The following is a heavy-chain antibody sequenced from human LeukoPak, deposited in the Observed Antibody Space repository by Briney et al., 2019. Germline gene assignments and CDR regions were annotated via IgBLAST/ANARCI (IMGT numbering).Heavy chain of an antibody. CDR2: ISWDGGST. CDR1: GFTFDDYT. V-gene: IGHV3-43*01. J-gene: IGHJ4*02. CDR3: AKDGTRDYYDSSGYDY. Sequence: PGGSLRLSCAASGFTFDDYTMHWVRQAPGKGLEWVSLISWDGGSTYYADSVKGRFTISRDNSKNSLYLQMNSLRTEDTALYYCAKDGTRDYYDSSGYDYWGQGTLVTVSS. D-gene: IGHD3-22*01.